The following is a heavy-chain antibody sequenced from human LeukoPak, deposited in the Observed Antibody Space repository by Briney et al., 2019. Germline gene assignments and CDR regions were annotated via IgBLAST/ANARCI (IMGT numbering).Heavy chain of an antibody. CDR3: ARSDDYVWGSYRPPAFDY. CDR2: IYYSGTT. V-gene: IGHV4-39*07. Sequence: SETLSLTCTVSGGSISSSYYYWGWIRQPPGKELEWIGSIYYSGTTYYSPSLKSRVTISIDTSKNQFFLKLTSVTAADTAVYYCARSDDYVWGSYRPPAFDYWGQGTLVTVSS. CDR1: GGSISSSYYY. D-gene: IGHD3-16*02. J-gene: IGHJ4*02.